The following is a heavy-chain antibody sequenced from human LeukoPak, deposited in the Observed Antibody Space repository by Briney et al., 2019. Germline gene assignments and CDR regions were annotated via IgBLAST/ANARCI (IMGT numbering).Heavy chain of an antibody. CDR1: GFTVSSNY. V-gene: IGHV3-53*01. CDR2: IYSDNT. CDR3: VKEVYVDSTGGRFQS. Sequence: GGSLTLSCTVSGFTVSSNYMSWVRQAPGKGLEWVSFIYSDNTHYSDSVQGRFTISRDNSKNTQYLQMNSLRADDTPVYYCVKEVYVDSTGGRFQSWGQGTLVSVPS. J-gene: IGHJ1*01. D-gene: IGHD4-17*01.